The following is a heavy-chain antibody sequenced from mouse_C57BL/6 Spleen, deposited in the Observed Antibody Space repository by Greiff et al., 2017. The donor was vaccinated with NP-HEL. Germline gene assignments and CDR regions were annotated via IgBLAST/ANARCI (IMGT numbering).Heavy chain of an antibody. CDR2: IDPETGGT. CDR1: GYTFTDYE. V-gene: IGHV1-15*01. Sequence: QVQLQQSGAELVRPGASVTLSCKASGYTFTDYEMHWVKQTPVHGLEWIGAIDPETGGTAYNQKFKGKAILTADKSSSTAYMELRSLTSEDSAVYYCTGCDGYYIAYWGQGTLVTVSA. CDR3: TGCDGYYIAY. D-gene: IGHD2-3*01. J-gene: IGHJ3*01.